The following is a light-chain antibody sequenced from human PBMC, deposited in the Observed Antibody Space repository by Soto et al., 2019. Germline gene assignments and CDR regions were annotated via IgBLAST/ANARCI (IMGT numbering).Light chain of an antibody. CDR1: QSVSSGY. Sequence: EIVLTQSPGTLSLSPGERATLSCRASQSVSSGYLAWYQQKPGQAPRLRIYGASSRATGIPDRFSGSGSGTDFTLTISRLEPEDFAVYYCQQYGSSRWTFGQGTKVEIK. V-gene: IGKV3-20*01. J-gene: IGKJ1*01. CDR2: GAS. CDR3: QQYGSSRWT.